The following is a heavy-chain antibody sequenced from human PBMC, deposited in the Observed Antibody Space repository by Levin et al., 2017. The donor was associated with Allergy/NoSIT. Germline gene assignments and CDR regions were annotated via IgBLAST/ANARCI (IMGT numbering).Heavy chain of an antibody. CDR1: EFILSSYC. J-gene: IGHJ6*02. Sequence: PSETLSLTCAASEFILSSYCMAWVRQAPGKGLQWVANVKQDGSERYNVDSLKGRFTISRDSAKNSLYLQMNNLRDEDTAVYYCARVVSAFGLLYGMDVWGQGTTVTVSS. V-gene: IGHV3-7*04. CDR2: VKQDGSER. CDR3: ARVVSAFGLLYGMDV. D-gene: IGHD3/OR15-3a*01.